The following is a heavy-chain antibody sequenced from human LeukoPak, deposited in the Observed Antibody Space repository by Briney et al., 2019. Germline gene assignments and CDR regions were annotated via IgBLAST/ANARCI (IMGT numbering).Heavy chain of an antibody. D-gene: IGHD2-15*01. V-gene: IGHV1-24*01. CDR2: FDPEDGET. CDR3: ARDGYCSGSSCYSTTDY. J-gene: IGHJ4*02. Sequence: ASVKVSCKVSGYTLTELSMHWVRQAPGKGLEWMGGFDPEDGETIYAQKFQGRVTMTEDTSTDTAYMELSSLRAEDTAVYYCARDGYCSGSSCYSTTDYWGQGTLVTVSS. CDR1: GYTLTELS.